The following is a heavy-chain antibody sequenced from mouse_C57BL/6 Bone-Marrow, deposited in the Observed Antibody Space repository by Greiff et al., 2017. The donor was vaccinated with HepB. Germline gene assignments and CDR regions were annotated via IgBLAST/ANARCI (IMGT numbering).Heavy chain of an antibody. CDR3: ARSGYYGSSYSFDY. CDR1: GYTFTSYG. CDR2: IYPRSGNT. Sequence: VMLVESGAELARPGASVKLSCKASGYTFTSYGISWVKQRTGQGLEWIGEIYPRSGNTYYNEKFKGKATLTADKSSSTAYMELRSLTSEDSAVYFCARSGYYGSSYSFDYWGQGTTLTVSS. J-gene: IGHJ2*01. D-gene: IGHD1-1*01. V-gene: IGHV1-81*01.